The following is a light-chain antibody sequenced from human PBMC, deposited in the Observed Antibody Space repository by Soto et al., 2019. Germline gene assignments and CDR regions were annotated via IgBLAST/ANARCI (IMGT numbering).Light chain of an antibody. CDR2: DVT. CDR1: SSDVGRYNY. V-gene: IGLV2-14*03. J-gene: IGLJ3*02. CDR3: SSYTSSSTWV. Sequence: QSALTQPASMSGSPGQSITISCTGTSSDVGRYNYVSWYQQHPGKAPKLMIYDVTNRHSGVSDRFSGSKSGTTASLTISGLQAEDEADYYCSSYTSSSTWVFGGGTKLTVL.